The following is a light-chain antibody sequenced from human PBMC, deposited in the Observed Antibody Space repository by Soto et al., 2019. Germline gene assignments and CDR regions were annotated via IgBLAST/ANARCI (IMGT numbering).Light chain of an antibody. V-gene: IGLV2-23*02. J-gene: IGLJ2*01. CDR3: CSYAGSSTCVV. Sequence: QSVLTQPASVSGSPGQSITISCTGTSSDVGSYNLVSWYQQHPGKAPKLMIYEVSKRPSGVSNRFSGSKSGNTASLTISGLQAEDEADYYCCSYAGSSTCVVFGGGTKRTVL. CDR1: SSDVGSYNL. CDR2: EVS.